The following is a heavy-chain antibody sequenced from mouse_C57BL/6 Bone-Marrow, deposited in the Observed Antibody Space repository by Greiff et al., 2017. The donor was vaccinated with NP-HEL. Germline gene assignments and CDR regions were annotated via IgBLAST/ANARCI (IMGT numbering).Heavy chain of an antibody. CDR3: TTWPFITTVVATVDY. J-gene: IGHJ2*01. D-gene: IGHD1-1*01. V-gene: IGHV14-4*01. CDR1: GFNIKDDY. Sequence: VQLQQSGAELVRPGASVKLSCTASGFNIKDDYMHWVKQRPEQGLEWIGWIDPENGDTEYASKFQGKATITGDTSSNTAYLQLSSLTSEDTAVYYCTTWPFITTVVATVDYWGQGTTLTVSS. CDR2: IDPENGDT.